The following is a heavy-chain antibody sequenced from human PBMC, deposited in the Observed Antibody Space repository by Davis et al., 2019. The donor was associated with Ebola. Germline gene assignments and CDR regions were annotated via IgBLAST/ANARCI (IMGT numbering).Heavy chain of an antibody. Sequence: PSETLSLTCTVSGGSISSYYWSWIRQPPGKGLEWIGYIYYSGSTNYNPSLKSRVTMSVDTSKNQFSLKLSSVTAADTAVYYCARGARAQLWLFYMDVWGQGTTVTVSS. CDR3: ARGARAQLWLFYMDV. V-gene: IGHV4-59*12. CDR2: IYYSGST. J-gene: IGHJ6*02. CDR1: GGSISSYY. D-gene: IGHD5-18*01.